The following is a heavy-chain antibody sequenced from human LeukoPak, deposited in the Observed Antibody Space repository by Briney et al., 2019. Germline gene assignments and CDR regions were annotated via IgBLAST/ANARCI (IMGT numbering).Heavy chain of an antibody. CDR3: ARTPGYCSSTSCYHYYGMDV. V-gene: IGHV5-51*01. CDR2: IYPGDSDT. J-gene: IGHJ6*04. CDR1: GYSFTSYW. Sequence: GESLKISCKGSGYSFTSYWIGWVRQMPGKGLEWMGIIYPGDSDTRYSPSFQGQVTISADKSISTAYLQWSSLKASDTAMYYCARTPGYCSSTSCYHYYGMDVWGKGTTVTVCS. D-gene: IGHD2-2*01.